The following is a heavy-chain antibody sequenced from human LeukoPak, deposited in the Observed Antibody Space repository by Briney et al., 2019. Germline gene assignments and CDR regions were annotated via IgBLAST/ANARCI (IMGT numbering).Heavy chain of an antibody. D-gene: IGHD1-26*01. CDR2: INWDAGST. V-gene: IGHV3-43*01. CDR1: GFNFDDYT. CDR3: AKRGVGATRDAFDI. Sequence: GGSLRLSCAASGFNFDDYTMHWVRQAPGKGLEWVSLINWDAGSTYYADSVKGRFTISRDNSKNTLYLQMNSLRAEDTAVYYCAKRGVGATRDAFDIWGQGTMVTVSS. J-gene: IGHJ3*02.